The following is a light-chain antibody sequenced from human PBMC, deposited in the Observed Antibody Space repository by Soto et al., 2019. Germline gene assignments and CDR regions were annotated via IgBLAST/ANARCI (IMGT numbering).Light chain of an antibody. V-gene: IGKV3-20*01. CDR2: GAS. Sequence: EIVLTQSPGTLSLSPGERATLSCRASQSVSSSYLAWYQLKPGQAPRLLIYGASSRATGIPDRFSGSGSGTDFTLTSSRREPEDCAVYYCQQYGSSPRTFGQGTKVEIK. CDR3: QQYGSSPRT. CDR1: QSVSSSY. J-gene: IGKJ1*01.